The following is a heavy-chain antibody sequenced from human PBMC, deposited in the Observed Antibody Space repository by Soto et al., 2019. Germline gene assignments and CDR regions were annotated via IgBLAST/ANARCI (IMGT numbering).Heavy chain of an antibody. V-gene: IGHV4-30-2*01. D-gene: IGHD3-3*01. CDR1: GGSISSGGYS. CDR2: IYHSGST. J-gene: IGHJ4*02. CDR3: ASFSSGYLDY. Sequence: PSETLSLTCAVPGGSISSGGYSWSWIRQPPGKGLEWIGYIYHSGSTYYNPSLKSRVTISVDRSKNQFSLKLSSVTAADTAVYYCASFSSGYLDYWGQGTLVTVSS.